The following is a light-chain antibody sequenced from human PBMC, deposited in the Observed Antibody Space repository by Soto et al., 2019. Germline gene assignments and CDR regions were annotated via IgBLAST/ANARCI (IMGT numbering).Light chain of an antibody. CDR2: AAS. J-gene: IGKJ4*01. Sequence: DIHMSQSPSSLSASDGDRVTIPSRASQGIRNDLGWYQQKPGKAPKRLIYAASSLHSGVPSRFSGSGSGTEFTLTISSLQPEDFATYSCLQPYSYPLTFGGGTKVDIK. CDR3: LQPYSYPLT. V-gene: IGKV1-17*01. CDR1: QGIRND.